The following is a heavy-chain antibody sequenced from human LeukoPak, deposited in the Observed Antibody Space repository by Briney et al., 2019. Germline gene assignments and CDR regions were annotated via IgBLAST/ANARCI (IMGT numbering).Heavy chain of an antibody. Sequence: GGSLRLSCAASGFTFSSYGMHWVRQAPGKGLEWVAVISYDGSNKYYADSVKGRFTISRDNSKNTLYLQMNSLRAEDTAVYYCAKASGRYYYDSSGRDAFDIWGQGTMVTVSS. CDR1: GFTFSSYG. D-gene: IGHD3-22*01. J-gene: IGHJ3*02. V-gene: IGHV3-30*18. CDR2: ISYDGSNK. CDR3: AKASGRYYYDSSGRDAFDI.